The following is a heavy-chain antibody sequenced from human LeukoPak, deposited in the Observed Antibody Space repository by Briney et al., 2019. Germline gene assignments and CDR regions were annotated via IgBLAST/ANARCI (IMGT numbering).Heavy chain of an antibody. V-gene: IGHV3-48*01. CDR1: GFTFSSYS. D-gene: IGHD3-22*01. J-gene: IGHJ4*02. Sequence: GGSLRLSCAASGFTFSSYSMNWVRQAPGKGLEWVSYISSSSSTIYYADSVKGRFTISRDNAKNSLYLQMNSLRAEDTAVYYCARGGGYYYDSSGQDYWGQGTLVTVSS. CDR2: ISSSSSTI. CDR3: ARGGGYYYDSSGQDY.